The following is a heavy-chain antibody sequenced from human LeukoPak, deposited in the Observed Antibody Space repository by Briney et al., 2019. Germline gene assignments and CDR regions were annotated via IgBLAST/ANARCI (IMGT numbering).Heavy chain of an antibody. CDR3: ARAEGGIAAAGTAPPFDY. CDR1: GYTFTSYG. J-gene: IGHJ4*02. Sequence: PEASVKVSCKASGYTFTSYGISWVRQAPGQGLEWMGWISAYNGNTNYAQKLQGRVTMTTDTSTSTAYMELRSLRSDDTAVYYCARAEGGIAAAGTAPPFDYWGQGTLVTVSS. V-gene: IGHV1-18*01. D-gene: IGHD6-13*01. CDR2: ISAYNGNT.